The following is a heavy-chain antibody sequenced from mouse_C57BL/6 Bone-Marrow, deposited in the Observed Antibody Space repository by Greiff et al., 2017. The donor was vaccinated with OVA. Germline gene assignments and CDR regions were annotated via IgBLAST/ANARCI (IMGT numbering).Heavy chain of an antibody. V-gene: IGHV1-52*01. Sequence: VQLQQPGAELVRPGSSVKLSCKASGYTFTSYWMHWVKQRPIQGLEWIGNIDPSDSETHYNQKFKDKATLTVDKSSSTAYMPLSSLTSEDSAVYYGANDYDSSSRGWYFDVWGTGTTVTVSS. CDR2: IDPSDSET. J-gene: IGHJ1*03. CDR1: GYTFTSYW. CDR3: ANDYDSSSRGWYFDV. D-gene: IGHD1-1*01.